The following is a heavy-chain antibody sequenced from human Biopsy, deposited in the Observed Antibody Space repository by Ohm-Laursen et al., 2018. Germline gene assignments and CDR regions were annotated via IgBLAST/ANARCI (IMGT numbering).Heavy chain of an antibody. CDR1: GYTFTSYG. CDR3: ARAKLEPVYYYYGMDV. CDR2: INTENGNT. D-gene: IGHD1-1*01. J-gene: IGHJ6*02. V-gene: IGHV1-18*01. Sequence: GASVKVSCKASGYTFTSYGISWVRQAPGQGLEWMGWINTENGNTIYAQNLQGRVTMTADTSTSTAYMEVTSLRSDDTAVYYCARAKLEPVYYYYGMDVWGQGTTVTVFS.